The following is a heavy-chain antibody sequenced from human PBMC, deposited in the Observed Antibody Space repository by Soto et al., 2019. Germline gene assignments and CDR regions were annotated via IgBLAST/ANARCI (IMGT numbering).Heavy chain of an antibody. J-gene: IGHJ2*01. V-gene: IGHV1-8*01. Sequence: QVHLEQSGAEVKSPGASVKVSCKASGYSFVSYDINWVRQAAGQGLEWMGWMNGDRDNTGCAQKFQGRLTMTKDTSRDTAYMELSGLTSEDTAVYYCARRTIGHWYFDLWGRGTLVTVSS. CDR3: ARRTIGHWYFDL. CDR2: MNGDRDNT. D-gene: IGHD2-2*01. CDR1: GYSFVSYD.